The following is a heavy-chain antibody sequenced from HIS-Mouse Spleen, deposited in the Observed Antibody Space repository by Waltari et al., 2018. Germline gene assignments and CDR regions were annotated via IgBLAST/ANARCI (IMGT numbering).Heavy chain of an antibody. CDR1: GCSISSYH. V-gene: IGHV4-4*07. CDR3: ARRNRNWNDAFDI. Sequence: QVQLQESGPGLVKPSETLSLTCTVSGCSISSYHWSWIRQPAGKGLEWIGRIYTSGSTNYNPSLKSRVTMSVDTSKNQFSLKLSSVTAADTAVYYCARRNRNWNDAFDIWGQGTMVTVSS. D-gene: IGHD1-1*01. CDR2: IYTSGST. J-gene: IGHJ3*02.